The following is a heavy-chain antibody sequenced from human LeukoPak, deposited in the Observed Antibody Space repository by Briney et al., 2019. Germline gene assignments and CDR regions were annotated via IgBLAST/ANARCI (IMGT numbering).Heavy chain of an antibody. CDR3: GAGLLDY. V-gene: IGHV3-48*01. CDR2: ITTGSRTI. CDR1: GFTFRNYS. Sequence: PGGSLRLSCAASGFTFRNYSMNWVRQAPGKGLEWILYITTGSRTIDYADSVKGRFTISRDNAKSSLYLQMNSLTAEDTAVYFCGAGLLDYWGQGTMLSVSS. J-gene: IGHJ4*02.